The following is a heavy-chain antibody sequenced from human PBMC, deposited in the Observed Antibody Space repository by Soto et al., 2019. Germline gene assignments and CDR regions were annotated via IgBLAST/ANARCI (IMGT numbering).Heavy chain of an antibody. Sequence: QVQLVESGGGVVQPGRSLRLSCAASGFTFSSYGMHWVRQAPGKGLEWVAVIWYDGSNKYYADSVKGRFTISRDNSKNTLYLQMNSLRAEDTAVYYCARDQGLYSSSSEFYYYYGMDVWGQGTTVTVSS. J-gene: IGHJ6*02. CDR1: GFTFSSYG. D-gene: IGHD6-6*01. V-gene: IGHV3-33*01. CDR3: ARDQGLYSSSSEFYYYYGMDV. CDR2: IWYDGSNK.